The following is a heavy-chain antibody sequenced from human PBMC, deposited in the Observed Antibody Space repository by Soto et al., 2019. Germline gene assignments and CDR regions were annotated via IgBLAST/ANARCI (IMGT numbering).Heavy chain of an antibody. CDR3: VRGRSYSVYDF. V-gene: IGHV4-4*07. CDR1: GGSISGHA. Sequence: QVHLQESGPGLVKPSETLSVSCTVSGGSISGHAGVWIRQSAGKGLEWIGHIYPSGSTSYNPSLRSRVTMSLDPSKNQVFLNLTSVTTADTAVFYCVRGRSYSVYDFWGPGMLVTVSS. D-gene: IGHD5-12*01. J-gene: IGHJ4*02. CDR2: IYPSGST.